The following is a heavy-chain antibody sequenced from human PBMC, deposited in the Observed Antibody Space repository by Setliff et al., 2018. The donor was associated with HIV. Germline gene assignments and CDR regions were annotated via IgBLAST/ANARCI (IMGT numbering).Heavy chain of an antibody. CDR1: GDTLTDYY. CDR3: ARDRTQQNWGSRGYYYMDV. D-gene: IGHD7-27*01. Sequence: ASVKVSCKSSGDTLTDYYIHWVRQAPGQGLEWMAWINPNSGDTNSAQKFQGRDTMTRDTSIRTVYMELSRLTSDDTAVYFCARDRTQQNWGSRGYYYMDVWGKGTTVTVSS. CDR2: INPNSGDT. J-gene: IGHJ6*03. V-gene: IGHV1-2*02.